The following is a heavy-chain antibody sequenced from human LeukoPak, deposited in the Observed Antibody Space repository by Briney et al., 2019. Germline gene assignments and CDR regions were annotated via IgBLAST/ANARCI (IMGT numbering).Heavy chain of an antibody. J-gene: IGHJ6*03. V-gene: IGHV4-38-2*02. Sequence: SETLSLTCTVSGYSISSGYYWGWIRQPPGKGLEWIGSIYHSGSTYYNPSLKSRVTISVDTSKNQFSLKVSSVTAADTAVYYCARALDYYDSSGYYSYYYYMDVWGKGTTVTVSS. D-gene: IGHD3-22*01. CDR1: GYSISSGYY. CDR3: ARALDYYDSSGYYSYYYYMDV. CDR2: IYHSGST.